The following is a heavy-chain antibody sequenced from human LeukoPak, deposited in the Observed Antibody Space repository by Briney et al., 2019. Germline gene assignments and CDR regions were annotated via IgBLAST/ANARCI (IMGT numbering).Heavy chain of an antibody. CDR3: ARDGDSSSWYQFDY. CDR1: GGSISSHY. V-gene: IGHV4-59*11. J-gene: IGHJ4*02. CDR2: IYYSGST. Sequence: SETLSLTCTVSGGSISSHYWSWIRQPPGKGLEWGGYIYYSGSTNYNPSLKSRVTISVDTSKTQFSLKLSSVTAADTAVYYCARDGDSSSWYQFDYWGQGTLVTVSS. D-gene: IGHD6-13*01.